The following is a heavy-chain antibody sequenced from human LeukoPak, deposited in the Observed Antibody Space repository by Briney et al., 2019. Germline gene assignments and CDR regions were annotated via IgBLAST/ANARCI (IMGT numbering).Heavy chain of an antibody. CDR3: AKETVAAPPIDH. Sequence: PGGSLRLSCAASGFTFSSYAMSWARQAPGKGLEWVSAISGSAYSTYYADSVKGRFTISRDNSKNTLYLQMNSLRAEDTAIYYCAKETVAAPPIDHWGQGTLVTVSS. CDR1: GFTFSSYA. J-gene: IGHJ4*02. D-gene: IGHD6-19*01. CDR2: ISGSAYST. V-gene: IGHV3-23*01.